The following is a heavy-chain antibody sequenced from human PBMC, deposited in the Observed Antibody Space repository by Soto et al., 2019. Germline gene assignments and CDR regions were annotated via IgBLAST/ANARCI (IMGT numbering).Heavy chain of an antibody. Sequence: SVKVSCKASGGTFSSYAISWVRQAPGQGLEWMGGIIPIFGTANYAQKFQGRVTITADESTSTAYMELSSPRSEDTAVYYCARTDSSGYYEWWFDPWGQGTLVTVSS. D-gene: IGHD3-22*01. CDR2: IIPIFGTA. CDR1: GGTFSSYA. J-gene: IGHJ5*02. V-gene: IGHV1-69*13. CDR3: ARTDSSGYYEWWFDP.